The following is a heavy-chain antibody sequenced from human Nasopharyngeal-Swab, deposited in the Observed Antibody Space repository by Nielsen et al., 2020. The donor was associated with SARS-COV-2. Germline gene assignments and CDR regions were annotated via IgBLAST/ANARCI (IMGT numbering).Heavy chain of an antibody. CDR3: ARGLVMGIFGVVISSKYFDY. D-gene: IGHD3-3*01. Sequence: RQAPGKGLEWIGEINHSGSTNYNPSLKSRVTISVDTSENQFSLKLSSVTAADTAVYYCARGLVMGIFGVVISSKYFDYWGQGTLVTVSS. V-gene: IGHV4-34*01. J-gene: IGHJ4*02. CDR2: INHSGST.